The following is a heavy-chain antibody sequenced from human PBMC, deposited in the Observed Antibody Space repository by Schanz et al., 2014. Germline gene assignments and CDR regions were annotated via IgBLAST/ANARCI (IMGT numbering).Heavy chain of an antibody. CDR2: IYSRGGT. J-gene: IGHJ5*02. Sequence: EVQLEVSGGGLVQPGGSLRLSCEASGFNVGNNYMSWVRQPPGKGLECISLIYSRGGTFHADSVKGRFTISRDKSKNTLYLEMNSLRAEDTAVYYCASRSVYAPTWGQGILVTVSS. CDR3: ASRSVYAPT. V-gene: IGHV3-66*01. D-gene: IGHD2-8*01. CDR1: GFNVGNNY.